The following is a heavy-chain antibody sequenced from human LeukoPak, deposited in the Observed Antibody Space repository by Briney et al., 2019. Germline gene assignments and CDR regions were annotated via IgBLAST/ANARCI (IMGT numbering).Heavy chain of an antibody. D-gene: IGHD3-10*01. CDR1: GYSTSSGYY. CDR2: IYHSGST. Sequence: PSETLSLTCTVSGYSTSSGYYWGWIRQPPGKGLEWIGNIYHSGSTYYNPSLKSRVTISVDTSKNQFSLKLSSVTAADTALYYCASSESPRDYFDYWGQGTLVTVSS. CDR3: ASSESPRDYFDY. J-gene: IGHJ4*02. V-gene: IGHV4-38-2*02.